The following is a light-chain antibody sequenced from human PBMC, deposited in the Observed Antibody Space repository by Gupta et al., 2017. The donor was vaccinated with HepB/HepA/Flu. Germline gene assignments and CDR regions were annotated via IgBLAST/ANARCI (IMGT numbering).Light chain of an antibody. Sequence: QSVMTQPPSASRNPGPRVTISCSGTYSNIGSNTVKWYQQLPGMAPELLIYNHHQRPSGVPVRFSGSKSGTSAPLAISVRRSEDESEYYCSAWVYSLNGPCWVFGGGTKLTVL. V-gene: IGLV1-44*01. CDR1: YSNIGSNT. CDR3: SAWVYSLNGPCWV. J-gene: IGLJ3*02. CDR2: NHH.